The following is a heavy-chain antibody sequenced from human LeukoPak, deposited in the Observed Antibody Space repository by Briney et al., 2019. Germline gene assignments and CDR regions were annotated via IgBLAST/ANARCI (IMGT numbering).Heavy chain of an antibody. D-gene: IGHD3-16*01. Sequence: GGSLRLSCAASGFTFSSYGMHWVRQAPGKGLEWVAVIWYDGSNKYYADSVKGRFTISRDNSKNTLYLQMDSLRAEDTAVYYCAKDHVWGFGYYFDDWGQGTLVTVSS. CDR2: IWYDGSNK. J-gene: IGHJ4*02. CDR1: GFTFSSYG. V-gene: IGHV3-33*06. CDR3: AKDHVWGFGYYFDD.